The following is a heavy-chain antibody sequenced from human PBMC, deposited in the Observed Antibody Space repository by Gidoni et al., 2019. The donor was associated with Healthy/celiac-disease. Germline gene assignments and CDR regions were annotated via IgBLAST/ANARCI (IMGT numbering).Heavy chain of an antibody. CDR2: IYHSEST. Sequence: QPQLHESGPGLVKPSETLSLTCTLSGGSISSSSYYWARIRQPPRKGLAWIGSIYHSESTYYNTSLKSRVTISVDTSKNQFSLKLSSVTAADTTVYYCARLGSYRTFDYWGQGTLVTVSS. V-gene: IGHV4-39*01. CDR1: GGSISSSSYY. CDR3: ARLGSYRTFDY. J-gene: IGHJ4*02. D-gene: IGHD1-26*01.